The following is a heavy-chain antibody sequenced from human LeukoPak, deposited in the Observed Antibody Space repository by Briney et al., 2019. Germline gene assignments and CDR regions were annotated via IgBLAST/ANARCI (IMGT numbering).Heavy chain of an antibody. CDR2: IIPIFGTA. V-gene: IGHV1-69*13. Sequence: GASVKVSCKASGYTFTSYAISWVRQAPGQGLGWMGGIIPIFGTANYAQKFQGRVTITADESTSTAYMELSSLRSEDTAVYYCARNGRDYYDSSGYYYWFDPWGQGTLVTVSS. D-gene: IGHD3-22*01. CDR3: ARNGRDYYDSSGYYYWFDP. CDR1: GYTFTSYA. J-gene: IGHJ5*02.